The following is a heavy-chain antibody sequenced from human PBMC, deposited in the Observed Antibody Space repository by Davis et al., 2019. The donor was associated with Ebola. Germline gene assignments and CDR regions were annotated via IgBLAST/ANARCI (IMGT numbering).Heavy chain of an antibody. V-gene: IGHV3-21*01. CDR1: GFTFSTYS. D-gene: IGHD2-8*02. Sequence: GESLKISCEASGFTFSTYSMNWVRQAPGKGLEWVSSISSSSSYIYYADSVKGRFTISRDNAKNSLYLQMNSLRAEDTAVYYCAPYCTGGVCNYGMDVWGQGTTVTVSS. J-gene: IGHJ6*02. CDR3: APYCTGGVCNYGMDV. CDR2: ISSSSSYI.